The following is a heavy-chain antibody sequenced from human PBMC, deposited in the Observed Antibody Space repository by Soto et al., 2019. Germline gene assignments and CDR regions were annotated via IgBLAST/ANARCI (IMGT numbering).Heavy chain of an antibody. J-gene: IGHJ5*02. V-gene: IGHV4-39*01. Sequence: QLQLQESGPGLVKPSETLSLTCTVSGGSISSSSYYWGWIRQPPGKGLEWIGSIYYSGSTYYNPSLKSRVTISVDTSKNQFSLKLSSVTAADTAVYYCARRFYGSGSYWFDPWGQGTLVTVSS. CDR3: ARRFYGSGSYWFDP. D-gene: IGHD3-10*01. CDR2: IYYSGST. CDR1: GGSISSSSYY.